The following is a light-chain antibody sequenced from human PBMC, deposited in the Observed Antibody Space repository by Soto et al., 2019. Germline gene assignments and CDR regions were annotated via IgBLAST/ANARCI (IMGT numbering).Light chain of an antibody. Sequence: EIVMTQSPATLSVSPGERATLSCRASQSVSSNLAWYQQKPGQAPRLLIYGASTRATGIPARFSGSGSGTEFTLTISSLKSEDFAVYYCQKYNNWLINFGQGTRLEIK. CDR3: QKYNNWLIN. CDR2: GAS. V-gene: IGKV3-15*01. CDR1: QSVSSN. J-gene: IGKJ5*01.